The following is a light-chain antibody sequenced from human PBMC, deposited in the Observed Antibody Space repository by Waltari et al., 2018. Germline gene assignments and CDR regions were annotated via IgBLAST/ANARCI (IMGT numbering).Light chain of an antibody. J-gene: IGLJ1*01. CDR2: EVT. CDR1: SNDVGGYNY. CDR3: GSYAGTVQGYV. V-gene: IGLV2-8*01. Sequence: QSALTQPPSASGSPGQSVTISCTGTSNDVGGYNYVSWYQQHPGKAPKLMIYEVTKRPSGVPDRFSGSKSGNTASLTVSGLQAEDESDYYCGSYAGTVQGYVFGTGTKVTVL.